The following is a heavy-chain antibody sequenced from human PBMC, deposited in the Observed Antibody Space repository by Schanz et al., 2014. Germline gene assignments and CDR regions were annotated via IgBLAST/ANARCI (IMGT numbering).Heavy chain of an antibody. CDR2: IGYLGDA. CDR3: ARGTDWNLHY. Sequence: VQLVESGGGLVRPGGSLRLSCAASGFTLSNSDMHWVRQGTGKGLEWVSTIGYLGDAYYPDSVKGRFTVSRDSGQNSLYLQMNSLRAGETAVYYCARGTDWNLHYWGQGALVTVSS. V-gene: IGHV3-13*01. D-gene: IGHD1-1*01. J-gene: IGHJ4*02. CDR1: GFTLSNSD.